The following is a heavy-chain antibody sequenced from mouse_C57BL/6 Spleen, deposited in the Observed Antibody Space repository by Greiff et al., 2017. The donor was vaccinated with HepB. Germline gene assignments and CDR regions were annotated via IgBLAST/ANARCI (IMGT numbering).Heavy chain of an antibody. CDR2: ISYDGSN. Sequence: EVKLMESGPGLVKPSQSLSLTCSVTGYSITSGYYWNWIRQFPGNQLEWMGYISYDGSNNYNPSLKNRISITRDTSKNQFFLKLNSVTTEDTATYYCARENWEGWYFDVWGTGTTVTVSS. V-gene: IGHV3-6*01. D-gene: IGHD4-1*01. CDR3: ARENWEGWYFDV. J-gene: IGHJ1*03. CDR1: GYSITSGYY.